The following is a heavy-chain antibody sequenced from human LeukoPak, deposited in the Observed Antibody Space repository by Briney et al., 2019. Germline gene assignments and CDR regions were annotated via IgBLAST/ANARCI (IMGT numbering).Heavy chain of an antibody. CDR1: GGTFSSYA. D-gene: IGHD5-24*01. CDR2: IIPILGIA. V-gene: IGHV1-69*04. Sequence: ASVKVSCKASGGTFSSYAISWVRQAPGQGLEWMGRIIPILGIANYAQKFQGRVTITADKSTSTAYMELSSLRSEDTAVYYCARDDRDGYNYFDYWGQGTPVTVSS. CDR3: ARDDRDGYNYFDY. J-gene: IGHJ4*02.